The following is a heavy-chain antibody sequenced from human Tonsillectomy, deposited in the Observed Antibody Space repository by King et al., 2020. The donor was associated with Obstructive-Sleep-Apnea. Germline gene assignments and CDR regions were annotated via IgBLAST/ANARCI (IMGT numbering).Heavy chain of an antibody. CDR3: AREGRWLQFRGDDY. J-gene: IGHJ4*02. CDR2: IYYSGST. D-gene: IGHD5-24*01. V-gene: IGHV4-39*07. Sequence: LQLQESGPGLVKPSETLSLTCTVSGGSISSSNYYWSWIRQPPGKGLEWIGSIYYSGSTYYNPSLKSRLTISVDTSKNQFSLKLSSVTAADTAVYYCAREGRWLQFRGDDYWGQGILVTVSS. CDR1: GGSISSSNYY.